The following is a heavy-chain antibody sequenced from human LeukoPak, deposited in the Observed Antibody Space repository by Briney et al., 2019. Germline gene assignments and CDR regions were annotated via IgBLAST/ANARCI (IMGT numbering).Heavy chain of an antibody. V-gene: IGHV1-18*04. Sequence: ASVKVSCKASGYTLTSYGISWVRQAPGQGLEWRGWISAYNGNTNYAQKLQGRVTMTTDTSTSTAYMELRSLRSDDTAVYYCARVLPYDRLTSNWFDPWGQGTLVTVSS. CDR1: GYTLTSYG. J-gene: IGHJ5*02. CDR2: ISAYNGNT. D-gene: IGHD3-9*01. CDR3: ARVLPYDRLTSNWFDP.